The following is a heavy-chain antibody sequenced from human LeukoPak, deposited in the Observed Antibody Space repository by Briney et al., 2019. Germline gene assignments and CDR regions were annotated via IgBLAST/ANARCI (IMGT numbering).Heavy chain of an antibody. Sequence: SVKVSCKASGGTFSSYAISWVRQAPGQGLEWMGGIIPIFGTANYARKFQGRVTITADESTSTAYMELSGLRSEDTAVYYCARDRGYSESDAFDIWGQGSMVTVSS. CDR3: ARDRGYSESDAFDI. CDR2: IIPIFGTA. V-gene: IGHV1-69*13. CDR1: GGTFSSYA. J-gene: IGHJ3*02. D-gene: IGHD5-18*01.